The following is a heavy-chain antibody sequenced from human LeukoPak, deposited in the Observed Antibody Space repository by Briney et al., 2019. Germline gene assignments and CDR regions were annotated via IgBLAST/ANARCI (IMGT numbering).Heavy chain of an antibody. Sequence: GGSLRLSCAVSGFTFSNYWMHWVRQGPGEGLAWVSRIANDGSATGYADSVKGRFTISRDNAKNTLYLHMDGLSPEDTAVYYCARDASPGYLDLWGRGTLVTVSS. CDR3: ARDASPGYLDL. J-gene: IGHJ2*01. D-gene: IGHD2-15*01. CDR2: IANDGSAT. CDR1: GFTFSNYW. V-gene: IGHV3-74*01.